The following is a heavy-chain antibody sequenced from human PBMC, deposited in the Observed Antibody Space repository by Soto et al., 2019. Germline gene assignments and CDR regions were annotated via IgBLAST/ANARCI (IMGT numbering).Heavy chain of an antibody. D-gene: IGHD1-26*01. CDR2: IYTGDSDT. CDR3: ARHTWSSGSPAAFDY. CDR1: GYSFTSYW. V-gene: IGHV5-51*01. J-gene: IGHJ4*02. Sequence: PGESLKISCQGSGYSFTSYWIGWVRQMPGKGLEWMGIIYTGDSDTRYSPSFQGQVTISADKSISTAYLQWSSLKASDTALYYCARHTWSSGSPAAFDYWGQGTLVTVPS.